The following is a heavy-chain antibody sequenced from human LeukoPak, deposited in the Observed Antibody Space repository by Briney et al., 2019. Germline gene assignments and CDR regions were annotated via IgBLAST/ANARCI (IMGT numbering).Heavy chain of an antibody. D-gene: IGHD3-22*01. J-gene: IGHJ4*02. V-gene: IGHV4-34*01. CDR3: ASRQQLRGSGYSR. CDR2: INHSGST. CDR1: GGSFSGYY. Sequence: SGTLSLTCAVYGGSFSGYYWSWIRQPPGKGLEWIGEINHSGSTNYNPSLKSRVTISVDTSKNQFSLKLSSVTAADTAVYYCASRQQLRGSGYSRWGQGTLVTVSS.